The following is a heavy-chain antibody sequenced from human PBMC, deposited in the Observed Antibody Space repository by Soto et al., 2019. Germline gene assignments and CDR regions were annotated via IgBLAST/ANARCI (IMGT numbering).Heavy chain of an antibody. V-gene: IGHV4-4*02. CDR1: GGSISSNNW. D-gene: IGHD6-13*01. CDR2: IYHRGDT. J-gene: IGHJ4*02. Sequence: SETLSLTCVVSGGSISSNNWWTWVRQSPGKGLEWIGEIYHRGDTNYNPSLKSRVTISVDKSKNQFSLRLNSVTAADAALYYCARVVPAAGFDYWGQGTLVTVSS. CDR3: ARVVPAAGFDY.